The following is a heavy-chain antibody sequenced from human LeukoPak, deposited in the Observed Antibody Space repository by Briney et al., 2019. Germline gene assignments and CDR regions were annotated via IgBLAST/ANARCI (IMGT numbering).Heavy chain of an antibody. D-gene: IGHD2-2*01. CDR2: INPNSGGT. V-gene: IGHV1-2*02. CDR1: GYTFTGYY. CDR3: ARRYVPAPDAFDI. J-gene: IGHJ3*02. Sequence: ASVKVSCKASGYTFTGYYMHWVRQAPGQGLEWMGWINPNSGGTNYAQKFQGRVTMTRDTSISTAYMELSRLRSDDTAVYYCARRYVPAPDAFDIWGQGTMVTVSS.